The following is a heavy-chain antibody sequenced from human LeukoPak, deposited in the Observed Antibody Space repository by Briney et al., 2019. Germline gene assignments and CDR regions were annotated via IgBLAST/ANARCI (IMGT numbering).Heavy chain of an antibody. CDR2: INSDGSST. V-gene: IGHV3-74*01. Sequence: GGSLRLSCAASGFTFSSYWMHWVRQAPGKGLVWVSRINSDGSSTSYADSVKGRFTISRDNAKNTLYLQMNSLRAEDTAVYYCARDLYSSSWYGAGWDFDYWGQGTLVTVSS. CDR3: ARDLYSSSWYGAGWDFDY. D-gene: IGHD6-13*01. J-gene: IGHJ4*02. CDR1: GFTFSSYW.